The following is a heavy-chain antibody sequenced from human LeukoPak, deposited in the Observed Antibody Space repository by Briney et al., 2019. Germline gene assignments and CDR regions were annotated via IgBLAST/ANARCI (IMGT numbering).Heavy chain of an antibody. CDR3: AGRVTGYSSGYVY. D-gene: IGHD5-18*01. CDR2: ISGSGGRT. V-gene: IGHV3-23*01. CDR1: GFTFSTNA. Sequence: GGSLRLSCLTSGFTFSTNAMSWVRQAPRKGLEWVSLISGSGGRTYYADSVKGRFTISRDNSENIVYLQMNNLRAEDTAVYYCAGRVTGYSSGYVYWGQGTLVTVSS. J-gene: IGHJ4*02.